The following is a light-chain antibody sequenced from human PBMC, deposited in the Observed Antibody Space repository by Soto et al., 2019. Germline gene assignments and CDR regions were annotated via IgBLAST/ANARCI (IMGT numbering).Light chain of an antibody. CDR3: QQSSTAPFT. CDR1: QNINTY. V-gene: IGKV1-39*01. Sequence: DIQMTQSPSSLSASVGDRVTITCRASQNINTYLNWYQQKPGKAPKPLIFEASSLQSGVPSRFSGSGSRTDFTLTISSLQPEDFATYYCQQSSTAPFTFGPGTKVDIK. J-gene: IGKJ3*01. CDR2: EAS.